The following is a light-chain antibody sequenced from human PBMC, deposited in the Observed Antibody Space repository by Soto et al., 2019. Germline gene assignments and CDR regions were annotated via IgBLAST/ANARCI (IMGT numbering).Light chain of an antibody. CDR1: QRITTY. J-gene: IGKJ2*01. CDR2: TSG. CDR3: QQPYSTPYT. Sequence: IQMTQSPSSLSASVGDRVTITCRASQRITTYLNWYQQKPGEAPKLLISTSGTLQSGVPSRFSGSASGTDFTLTITALLPEDVATYFCQQPYSTPYTFGQGTKLEIK. V-gene: IGKV1-39*01.